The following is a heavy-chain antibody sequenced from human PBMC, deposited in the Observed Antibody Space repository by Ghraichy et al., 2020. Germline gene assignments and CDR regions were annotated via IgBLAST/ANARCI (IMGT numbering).Heavy chain of an antibody. CDR1: GFTVSSNY. D-gene: IGHD2-15*01. J-gene: IGHJ6*02. V-gene: IGHV3-53*01. CDR3: ARTPTPDYYYYGMDV. Sequence: GGSLRLSCAASGFTVSSNYMSWVRQAPGKGLEWVSVIYSGGSTYYADSVKGRFTISRDNSKNTLYLQMNSLRAEDTAVYYCARTPTPDYYYYGMDVWGQGTTVTVSS. CDR2: IYSGGST.